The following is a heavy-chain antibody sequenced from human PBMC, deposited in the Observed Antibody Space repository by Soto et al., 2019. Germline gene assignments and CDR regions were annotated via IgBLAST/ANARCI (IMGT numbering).Heavy chain of an antibody. Sequence: QVHLVESGGGVVQPGRSLRLSCAASGLTFSNYAMHWVRQAPGKGLEWVAFISYDGTNRCYPDSVKGRFTISIDNSKNMLYLQMNSLKTEDTAVYYCARESSSTVTTGGGGSAKDYWGQGTLVTVSS. V-gene: IGHV3-30-3*01. CDR3: ARESSSTVTTGGGGSAKDY. CDR2: ISYDGTNR. J-gene: IGHJ4*02. CDR1: GLTFSNYA. D-gene: IGHD4-17*01.